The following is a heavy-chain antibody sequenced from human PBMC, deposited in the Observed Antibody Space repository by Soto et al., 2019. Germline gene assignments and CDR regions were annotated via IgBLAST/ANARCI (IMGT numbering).Heavy chain of an antibody. CDR2: ISAYNGNT. CDR3: ARALYCSGGSCYFDY. CDR1: GYTFTSCG. V-gene: IGHV1-18*01. D-gene: IGHD2-15*01. Sequence: GASVKVSCKASGYTFTSCGISWVRQAPGQGLEWMGWISAYNGNTNYAQKLQGRVTMTTDTSTSTAYMELRSLRSDDTAVYYCARALYCSGGSCYFDYWGQGTLVTVSS. J-gene: IGHJ4*02.